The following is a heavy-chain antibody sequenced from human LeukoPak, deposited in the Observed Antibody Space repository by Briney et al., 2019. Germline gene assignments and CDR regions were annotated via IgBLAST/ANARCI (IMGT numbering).Heavy chain of an antibody. V-gene: IGHV3-30*18. Sequence: PGGSLRLSCAASGSTFSSHDMHWVRQAPGRGLEWVAVISYDGTNKYYADSVRGRFTISRDNSKNTLFLQMNSLRAEDTAVYYCANRRYFDYWGQGTLVTVSS. CDR1: GSTFSSHD. J-gene: IGHJ4*02. D-gene: IGHD3-9*01. CDR2: ISYDGTNK. CDR3: ANRRYFDY.